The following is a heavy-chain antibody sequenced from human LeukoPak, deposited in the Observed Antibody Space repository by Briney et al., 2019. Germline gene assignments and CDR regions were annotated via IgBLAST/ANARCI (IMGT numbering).Heavy chain of an antibody. CDR3: ASGFWSGYPQNHFDY. J-gene: IGHJ4*02. Sequence: VASVKVSCKASGGTFSSYAISWVRQAPGQGLEWMGGIIPIFGTANYAQKFQGRVTITAGESTSTAYMELSSLRSEDTAVYYCASGFWSGYPQNHFDYWGQGTLVTVSS. CDR1: GGTFSSYA. D-gene: IGHD3-3*01. CDR2: IIPIFGTA. V-gene: IGHV1-69*13.